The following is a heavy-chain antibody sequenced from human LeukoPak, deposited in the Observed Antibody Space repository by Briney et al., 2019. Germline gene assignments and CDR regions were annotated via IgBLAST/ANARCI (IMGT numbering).Heavy chain of an antibody. V-gene: IGHV4-34*01. J-gene: IGHJ6*03. CDR3: ARATVVTPVYYYYMDV. D-gene: IGHD4-23*01. CDR2: INHSGGT. CDR1: GGSFSGYY. Sequence: SETLSLTCAVYGGSFSGYYWSWIRQPPGKGLEWSGEINHSGGTNYNPSLKSRVTISVDTSKNQFSLKLSSVTAADTAVYYCARATVVTPVYYYYMDVWGKGTTVTVSS.